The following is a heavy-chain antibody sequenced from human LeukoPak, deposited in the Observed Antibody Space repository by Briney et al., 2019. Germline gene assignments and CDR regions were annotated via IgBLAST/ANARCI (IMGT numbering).Heavy chain of an antibody. V-gene: IGHV3-23*01. CDR2: ISDSGTNT. Sequence: GGSLRLSCAASGFSFSRSAVSWVRQAPGKGLEWVSVISDSGTNTYYADSVKGRFTISRDSSKNTLFLQMNSLRTEDTAVYYCVKYYRGPVHYYFDYWGQGNLVTVSS. D-gene: IGHD3-16*02. CDR3: VKYYRGPVHYYFDY. CDR1: GFSFSRSA. J-gene: IGHJ4*02.